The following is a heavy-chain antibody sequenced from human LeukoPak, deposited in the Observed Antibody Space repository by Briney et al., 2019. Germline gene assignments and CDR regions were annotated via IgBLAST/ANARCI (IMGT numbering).Heavy chain of an antibody. V-gene: IGHV4-61*02. CDR3: AMTTVVTSDPYFDY. CDR2: IYTSGST. J-gene: IGHJ4*02. Sequence: SETLSLTCTVSGNSISSGDNYWSWIRQPAGKGLEWIGRIYTSGSTNYNPSLKSRVTISGDTSKNQFSLRLSSVTAADTAVYYCAMTTVVTSDPYFDYWGQGTLVTVSS. CDR1: GNSISSGDNY. D-gene: IGHD4-23*01.